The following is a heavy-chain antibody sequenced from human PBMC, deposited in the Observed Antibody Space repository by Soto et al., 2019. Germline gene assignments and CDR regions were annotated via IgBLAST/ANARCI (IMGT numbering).Heavy chain of an antibody. D-gene: IGHD2-15*01. CDR3: ARVGDESTVVTASD. Sequence: QVQLVQSGAEVKKPGSSVKVSCKASGGTFSSYTISWVRQAPGQGLEWMGRIIPILGIANYAQKFQGRVTITADKSTSTAYRELSSLRSEDTAVYYCARVGDESTVVTASDWGQGTLVTVSS. J-gene: IGHJ4*02. V-gene: IGHV1-69*02. CDR2: IIPILGIA. CDR1: GGTFSSYT.